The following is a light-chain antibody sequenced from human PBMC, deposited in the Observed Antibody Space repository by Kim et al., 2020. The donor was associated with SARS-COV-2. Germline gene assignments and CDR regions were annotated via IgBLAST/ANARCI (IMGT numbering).Light chain of an antibody. V-gene: IGLV2-14*03. CDR2: DVN. CDR1: SSDVGTYTH. J-gene: IGLJ1*01. Sequence: GQSFTNSCTGTSSDVGTYTHVSWYQQYPGKAPQRMIYDVNKRPSGISNRFSGSKSGNTASLTISGLQAEDEADYYCSSYATSRSYVFGTGTKVTVL. CDR3: SSYATSRSYV.